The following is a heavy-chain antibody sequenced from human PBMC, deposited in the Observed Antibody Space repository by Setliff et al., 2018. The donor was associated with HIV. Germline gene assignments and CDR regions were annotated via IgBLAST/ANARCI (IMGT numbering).Heavy chain of an antibody. V-gene: IGHV4-4*07. CDR1: GGSISNYY. Sequence: PSETLSLTCTVSGGSISNYYWSWIRQPAGKGLEWIGRVYSSGSTNYSPSLKGRVTMSVDTSKNHFSLSLSSVTAADTAVYFCARDPGYTSGSTFHFDYWGQGTLVTVSS. D-gene: IGHD5-18*01. J-gene: IGHJ4*02. CDR2: VYSSGST. CDR3: ARDPGYTSGSTFHFDY.